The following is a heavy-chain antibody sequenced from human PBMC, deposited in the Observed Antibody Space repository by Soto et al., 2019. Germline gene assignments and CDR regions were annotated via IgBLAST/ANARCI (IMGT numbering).Heavy chain of an antibody. J-gene: IGHJ3*02. CDR2: IGTAGDP. D-gene: IGHD3-16*01. V-gene: IGHV3-13*05. CDR1: GFTFSSYD. CDR3: ARGRLRLGTLSAGAFDI. Sequence: VQLVESGGGVVQPGRSLRLSCAASGFTFSSYDMHWVRQATGKGLEWVSAIGTAGDPYYPGSVKGRFTISRENAKNSLYLQMNSLRAGDTAVYYCARGRLRLGTLSAGAFDIWGQGTMVTVSS.